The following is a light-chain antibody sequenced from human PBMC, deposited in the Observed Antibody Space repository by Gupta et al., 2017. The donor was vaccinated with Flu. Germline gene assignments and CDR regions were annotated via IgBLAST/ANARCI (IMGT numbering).Light chain of an antibody. V-gene: IGKV1-17*02. J-gene: IGKJ3*01. Sequence: DIQMTQSPSSLSASVGDRVTVTCRASQDIRRSLGWYQQQAGKVPKRLIYGASHLESGVASRFSGSGSGTEFTLTINNLQPEDVATYYCLQHANYPFTFGPGTKVDL. CDR2: GAS. CDR3: LQHANYPFT. CDR1: QDIRRS.